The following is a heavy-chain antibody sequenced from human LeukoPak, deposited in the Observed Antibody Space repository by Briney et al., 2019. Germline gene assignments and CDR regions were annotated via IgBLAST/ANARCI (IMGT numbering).Heavy chain of an antibody. CDR3: ARRRSSSWNHNWFDP. Sequence: SETLSLTCTVSGGSISSYYWSWIRQPPGKGLEWIGYIYYSGSTNYNSSLKSRVTISVDTSKNQFSLKLSSVTAADTAVYYCARRRSSSWNHNWFDPWGQGTLVTVSS. V-gene: IGHV4-59*08. J-gene: IGHJ5*02. CDR1: GGSISSYY. D-gene: IGHD6-13*01. CDR2: IYYSGST.